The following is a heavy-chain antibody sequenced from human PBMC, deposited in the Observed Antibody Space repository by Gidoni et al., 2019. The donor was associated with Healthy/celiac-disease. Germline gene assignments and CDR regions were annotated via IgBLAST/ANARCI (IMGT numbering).Heavy chain of an antibody. CDR3: ARRGIVVVPAAIASRPDYYYYYMDV. V-gene: IGHV3-66*01. D-gene: IGHD2-2*01. CDR2: IYSGGST. Sequence: EVQLVESGGGLVQPGGSLRLSCAASGFTVSSNYMSWVRLAPGKGLEWVSVIYSGGSTYYADSVKGRFTISRDNSKNTLYLQMNSLRAEDTAVYYCARRGIVVVPAAIASRPDYYYYYMDVWGKGTTVTVSS. J-gene: IGHJ6*03. CDR1: GFTVSSNY.